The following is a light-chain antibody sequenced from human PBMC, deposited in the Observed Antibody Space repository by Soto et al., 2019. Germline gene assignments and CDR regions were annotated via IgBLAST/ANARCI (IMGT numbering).Light chain of an antibody. CDR2: AS. CDR3: QHYGTSAL. Sequence: EIVLTQSPGTLSLSPGERATLSCRASQSVSDSYLAWYQQKPGQAPRLLIYASSRATGIPDRFSGSGSGTDFTLTISRLEHDDFEVYYCQHYGTSALFGPGTKVDIK. V-gene: IGKV3-20*01. J-gene: IGKJ3*01. CDR1: QSVSDSY.